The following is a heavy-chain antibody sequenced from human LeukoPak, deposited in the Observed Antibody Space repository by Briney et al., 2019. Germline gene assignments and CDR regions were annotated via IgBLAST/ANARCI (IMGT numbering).Heavy chain of an antibody. CDR1: GGSFSGYY. CDR3: ARSIVASIRLGKPYYYYGLDV. Sequence: PSETLSLTCAVYGGSFSGYYWSWIRQPPGKGLEWIGEINHSGSTNYNPSLKSRVTISVDTSKNQFSLKLSSVTAADTAVYFCARSIVASIRLGKPYYYYGLDVWGQGTTITVSS. CDR2: INHSGST. J-gene: IGHJ6*02. D-gene: IGHD5-12*01. V-gene: IGHV4-34*01.